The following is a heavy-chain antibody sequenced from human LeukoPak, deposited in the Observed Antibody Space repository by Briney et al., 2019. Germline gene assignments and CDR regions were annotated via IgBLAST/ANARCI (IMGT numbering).Heavy chain of an antibody. D-gene: IGHD2/OR15-2a*01. V-gene: IGHV3-53*04. CDR3: AREARGSQNLPYGMDV. CDR2: IYSDDRI. CDR1: GLTVSSNY. Sequence: GGSLGLSCAVSGLTVSSNYMGWVRQAPGKGLKWVSVIYSDDRIYYADSVKGRFTISRHNFKNTVYLQMNSLRTEDTALYYCAREARGSQNLPYGMDVWGQGTTVTVSS. J-gene: IGHJ6*02.